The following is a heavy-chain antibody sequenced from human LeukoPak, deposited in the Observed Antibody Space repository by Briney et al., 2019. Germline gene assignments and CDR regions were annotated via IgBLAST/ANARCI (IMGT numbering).Heavy chain of an antibody. J-gene: IGHJ4*02. CDR1: GYTLTELS. CDR3: ATAPGGFEIFDY. V-gene: IGHV1-24*01. Sequence: GASVKVSCKVSGYTLTELSMHWVRQAPGKGLEWMGGFDPEDGETIYAQKFQGRVTMTEDTSTDTAYMELSSLRSEDTAVYYCATAPGGFEIFDYWGQGTLVTVSS. CDR2: FDPEDGET. D-gene: IGHD3-16*01.